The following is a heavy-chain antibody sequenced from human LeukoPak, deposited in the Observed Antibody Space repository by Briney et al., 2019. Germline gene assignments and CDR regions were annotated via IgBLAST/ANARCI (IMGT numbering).Heavy chain of an antibody. CDR1: GGSFSGYY. J-gene: IGHJ3*02. CDR2: INHSGST. Sequence: SETLSLTCAVYGGSFSGYYWSWIRQPPGKGLEWIREINHSGSTNYNPSLKSRDTISVDTSKNQFSLKLSSVTAADTAVYYCARGPRIAAAGIFSWSRARDAFDIWGQGTMVTVSS. V-gene: IGHV4-34*01. D-gene: IGHD6-13*01. CDR3: ARGPRIAAAGIFSWSRARDAFDI.